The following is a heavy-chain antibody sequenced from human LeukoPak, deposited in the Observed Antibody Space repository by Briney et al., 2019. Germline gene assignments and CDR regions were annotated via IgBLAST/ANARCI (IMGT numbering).Heavy chain of an antibody. CDR1: GGSLSGYY. V-gene: IGHV4-34*01. D-gene: IGHD2-15*01. J-gene: IGHJ3*02. CDR2: ISQSGYT. CDR3: ASFDCTGGSCTAGAFDI. Sequence: SETLSLTCAVYGGSLSGYYWSWIRQAPGKGLEWIGEISQSGYTTYNPSLKSRVSISVDTPRNHLSLNLKSVTAADTAMYYCASFDCTGGSCTAGAFDIWGQGTLVIVSS.